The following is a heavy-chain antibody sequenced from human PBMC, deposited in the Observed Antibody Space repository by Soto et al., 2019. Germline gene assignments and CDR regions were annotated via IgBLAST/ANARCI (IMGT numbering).Heavy chain of an antibody. CDR1: GYTFTSYG. CDR2: ISAYNGNT. J-gene: IGHJ3*02. CDR3: ARGGDYYDSSGYYSDAFDI. V-gene: IGHV1-18*01. D-gene: IGHD3-22*01. Sequence: EASVKVSCKASGYTFTSYGISWVRQAPGQGLEWMGWISAYNGNTNYAQKLQGRVTMTTDTSTSTAYMELRSLRSDDTAVYYCARGGDYYDSSGYYSDAFDIWGQGTMVTV.